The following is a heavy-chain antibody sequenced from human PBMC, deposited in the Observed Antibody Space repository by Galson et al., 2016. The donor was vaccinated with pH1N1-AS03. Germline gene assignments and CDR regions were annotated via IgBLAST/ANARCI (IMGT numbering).Heavy chain of an antibody. CDR3: GRGDTTWTRIIDY. Sequence: SLRLSCAASGFTSDDYAIHWVRHTPGKGLEWVSLINWDGSKTYLADSVKGRFTISRDNSRNSLYLQMNSLRAEDTALYYCGRGDTTWTRIIDYWGQGTLVTVSS. V-gene: IGHV3-43D*04. CDR2: INWDGSKT. CDR1: GFTSDDYA. J-gene: IGHJ4*02. D-gene: IGHD1-1*01.